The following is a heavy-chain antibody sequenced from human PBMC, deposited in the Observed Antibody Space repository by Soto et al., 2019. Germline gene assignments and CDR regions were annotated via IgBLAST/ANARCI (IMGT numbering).Heavy chain of an antibody. CDR2: IYYSGST. D-gene: IGHD3-3*01. CDR1: GGSISGGDIH. Sequence: SETLSLTCTVSGGSISGGDIHWTWIRQHPGKGLEWIGYIYYSGSTYYNPSLKSRVTISVDTSKNQFSLKLSSVTAADTAVYYRARQRQYHFWSCPPFDPWGQGTLVTVSS. J-gene: IGHJ5*02. V-gene: IGHV4-31*03. CDR3: ARQRQYHFWSCPPFDP.